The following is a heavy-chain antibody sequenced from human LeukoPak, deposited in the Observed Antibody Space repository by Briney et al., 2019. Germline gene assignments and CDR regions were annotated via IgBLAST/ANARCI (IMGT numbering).Heavy chain of an antibody. J-gene: IGHJ4*02. CDR3: AREDYYDSSGYPPFDY. V-gene: IGHV3-48*04. D-gene: IGHD3-22*01. CDR2: ISSSSSTI. CDR1: GFTFSSYG. Sequence: GGSLRLSCAASGFTFSSYGMNWVRQAPGKGLEWVSYISSSSSTIYYADSVKGRFTISRDNAKNSLYLQMNSLRAEDTAVYYCAREDYYDSSGYPPFDYWGRGTLVTVSS.